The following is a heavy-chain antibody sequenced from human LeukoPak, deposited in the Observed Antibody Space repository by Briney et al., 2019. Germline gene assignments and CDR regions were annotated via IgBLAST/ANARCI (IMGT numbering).Heavy chain of an antibody. CDR1: GGSTSRYY. Sequence: PSETLSLTCTVSGGSTSRYYWSWIRQPPGQRLEWLGYIYYSGSTTYNPSLKSRLTMSLDTSKNQISLRLISLTAADTAVYYCARLPGKAAIWGQGTLVTVSS. CDR2: IYYSGST. D-gene: IGHD6-13*01. CDR3: ARLPGKAAI. J-gene: IGHJ4*02. V-gene: IGHV4-59*08.